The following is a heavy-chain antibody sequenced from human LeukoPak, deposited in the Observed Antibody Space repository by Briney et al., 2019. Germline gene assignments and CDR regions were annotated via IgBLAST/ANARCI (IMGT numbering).Heavy chain of an antibody. CDR2: ISSSGRTI. D-gene: IGHD3-10*02. J-gene: IGHJ6*04. CDR1: GFTFSTYG. CDR3: AELGITMIGGV. V-gene: IGHV3-48*01. Sequence: GGSLRLSCAASGFTFSTYGMNWVRQAPGKGLEWVSYISSSGRTIYYADSVRGRFTISRDNAKNSLYLQMNSLRAEDTAVYYCAELGITMIGGVWGKGTTVTISS.